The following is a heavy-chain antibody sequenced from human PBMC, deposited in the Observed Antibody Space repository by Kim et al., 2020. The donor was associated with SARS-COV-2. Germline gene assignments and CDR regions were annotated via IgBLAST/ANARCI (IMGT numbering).Heavy chain of an antibody. J-gene: IGHJ4*02. Sequence: LKGRVTISVDTSKNQFSLKLSSVTAADTAVYYCARSPYDYVWGSYRSFDYWGQGTLVTVSS. D-gene: IGHD3-16*02. V-gene: IGHV4-34*01. CDR3: ARSPYDYVWGSYRSFDY.